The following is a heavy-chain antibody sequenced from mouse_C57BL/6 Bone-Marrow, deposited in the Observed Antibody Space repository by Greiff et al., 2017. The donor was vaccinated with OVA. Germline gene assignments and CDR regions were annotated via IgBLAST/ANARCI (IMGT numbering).Heavy chain of an antibody. CDR3: AGYYYGSSYLQY. CDR2: IYPGDGDT. Sequence: VQGVESGPELVKPGASVKISCKASGYAFSSSWMNWVKQRPGKGLEWIGRIYPGDGDTNYNGKFKGKATLTADKSSSTAYMQLSSLTSEDSAVYFCAGYYYGSSYLQYWGQGTTLTVSS. V-gene: IGHV1-82*01. J-gene: IGHJ2*01. D-gene: IGHD1-1*01. CDR1: GYAFSSSW.